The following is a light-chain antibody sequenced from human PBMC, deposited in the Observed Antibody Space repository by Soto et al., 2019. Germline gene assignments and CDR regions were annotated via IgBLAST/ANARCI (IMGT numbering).Light chain of an antibody. CDR1: QSVSNNY. CDR2: GAS. Sequence: ENGLTQSPVTVSLSPGERATLSCRASQSVSNNYLAWYQQKPGQAPRLLIYGASNRATGIPDRFSGSGSGTDFTLTISRLEPEDFAVYYCQQYGSSGTFGQGTKVDVK. J-gene: IGKJ1*01. V-gene: IGKV3-20*01. CDR3: QQYGSSGT.